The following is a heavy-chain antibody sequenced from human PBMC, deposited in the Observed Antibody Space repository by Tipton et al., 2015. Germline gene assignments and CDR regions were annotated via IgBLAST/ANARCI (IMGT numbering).Heavy chain of an antibody. V-gene: IGHV3-21*01. CDR1: GLTLSAYA. D-gene: IGHD3-10*01. Sequence: SLRLSCTASGLTLSAYAMNWVRQAPGKGLEWVSYISSGSTYIDYADSVKGRFTISRDNSKNSLYLQMSSLRAEDTAVYYCVKDGYYYGKSGFSPLEYWGQGTLVTVSS. J-gene: IGHJ4*02. CDR3: VKDGYYYGKSGFSPLEY. CDR2: ISSGSTYI.